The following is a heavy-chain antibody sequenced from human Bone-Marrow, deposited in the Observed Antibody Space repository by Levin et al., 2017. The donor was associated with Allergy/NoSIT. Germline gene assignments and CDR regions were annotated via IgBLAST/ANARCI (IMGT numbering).Heavy chain of an antibody. J-gene: IGHJ4*02. CDR2: ISYDGSNK. CDR1: GFTFSSYG. Sequence: GESLKISCAASGFTFSSYGMHWVRQAPGKGLEWVAVISYDGSNKYYADSVKGRFTISRDNSKNTLYLQMNSLRAEDTAVYYCAKGPTTFDGEYYFDYWGQGTLVTVSS. D-gene: IGHD1-1*01. V-gene: IGHV3-30*18. CDR3: AKGPTTFDGEYYFDY.